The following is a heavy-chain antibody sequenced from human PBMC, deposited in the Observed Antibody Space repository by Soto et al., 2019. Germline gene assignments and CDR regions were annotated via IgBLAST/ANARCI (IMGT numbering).Heavy chain of an antibody. CDR1: GFTFSSYA. V-gene: IGHV3-30-3*01. CDR3: ARGQTYYYDRTPPAAAFDI. CDR2: ISYDGSNK. D-gene: IGHD3-22*01. J-gene: IGHJ3*02. Sequence: PGGSLRLSCAASGFTFSSYAMHWVRQAPGKGLEWVAVISYDGSNKYYADSVKGRFTISRDNSKNTLYLQMNSLRAEDTAVYYCARGQTYYYDRTPPAAAFDICGQGTMVTV.